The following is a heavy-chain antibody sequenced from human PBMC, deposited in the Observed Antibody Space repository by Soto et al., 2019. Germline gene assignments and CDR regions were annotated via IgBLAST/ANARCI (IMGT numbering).Heavy chain of an antibody. J-gene: IGHJ4*02. D-gene: IGHD6-19*01. CDR3: ARRRGGNSSGWYRGPFDY. CDR1: GGSVSSGCYY. CDR2: IYYSGST. V-gene: IGHV4-61*01. Sequence: SETLSLSCTVSGGSVSSGCYYWSWIRQPPGKGLEWIGYIYYSGSTNYNPSLKSRVTISVDTSKNQFSLKLSSVTAADTAVYYCARRRGGNSSGWYRGPFDYWGQGTLVTVSS.